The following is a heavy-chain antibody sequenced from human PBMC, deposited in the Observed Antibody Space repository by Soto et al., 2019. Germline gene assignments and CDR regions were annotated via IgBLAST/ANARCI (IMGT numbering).Heavy chain of an antibody. CDR2: INHSGST. CDR1: GGSFSGYY. CDR3: ARAAGVDTAMVSFDY. V-gene: IGHV4-34*01. Sequence: SETLSLTCAVYGGSFSGYYWSWIRQPPGKGLEWIGEINHSGSTNYNPSLKSRVTISVDTSKNQFSLKLSSVTAADTAVYYCARAAGVDTAMVSFDYWGQGTLVTVSS. D-gene: IGHD5-18*01. J-gene: IGHJ4*02.